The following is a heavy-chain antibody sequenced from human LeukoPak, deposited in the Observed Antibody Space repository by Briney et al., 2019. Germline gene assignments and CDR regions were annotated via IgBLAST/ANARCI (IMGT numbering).Heavy chain of an antibody. J-gene: IGHJ4*02. CDR1: GFTFSSYS. Sequence: PGGSLRLSCAASGFTFSSYSMNWVRQVPGKGLEWVSSISSSSSYIYYADSVKGRFTISRDNAKNSLYLQMNSLRAEDTAVYYCARDGDFVASSGWSYGDYWGQGTLVTVSS. V-gene: IGHV3-21*01. D-gene: IGHD6-19*01. CDR2: ISSSSSYI. CDR3: ARDGDFVASSGWSYGDY.